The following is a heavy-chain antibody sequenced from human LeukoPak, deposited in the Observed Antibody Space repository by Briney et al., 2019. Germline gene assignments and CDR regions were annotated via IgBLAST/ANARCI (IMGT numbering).Heavy chain of an antibody. CDR2: IKKDGSDK. V-gene: IGHV3-7*03. Sequence: GGSLRLSCAASGFTFKDYWMTWVRQAPGKGLEWVANIKKDGSDKYYVDSVKGRFTISRDNSKNTLYLQMNSLRAEDTALYYCAKDKSDYYGMDVWGQGTTVTVSS. CDR1: GFTFKDYW. CDR3: AKDKSDYYGMDV. J-gene: IGHJ6*02.